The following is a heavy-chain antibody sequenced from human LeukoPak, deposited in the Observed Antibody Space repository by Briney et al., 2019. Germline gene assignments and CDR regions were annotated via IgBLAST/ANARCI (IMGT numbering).Heavy chain of an antibody. CDR1: GFTFDDYG. CDR2: INWNGGST. Sequence: GGSLRLSCAASGFTFDDYGMSWVRQAPGKGLEWVSGINWNGGSTGYADSVKGRFTISRDNAKNSLYLQMNSLRAEDTALYYCARVTVVTRFVSAYYYYYYMDVWGKGTTVTVSS. J-gene: IGHJ6*03. V-gene: IGHV3-20*04. CDR3: ARVTVVTRFVSAYYYYYYMDV. D-gene: IGHD4-23*01.